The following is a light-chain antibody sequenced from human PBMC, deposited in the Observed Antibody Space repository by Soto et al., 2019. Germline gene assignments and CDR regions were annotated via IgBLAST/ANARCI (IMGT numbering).Light chain of an antibody. CDR1: QSVYSNY. CDR3: QQYCSSPLS. CDR2: GAS. Sequence: EIVLTQSPGTLSLSPGEQATLSCRASQSVYSNYLAWYQQKPGQAPRLLIYGASTRATAIPDSFSGSGSCTDFTLTINRLGPEDFAVYFCQQYCSSPLSFGPGTKVDI. J-gene: IGKJ3*01. V-gene: IGKV3-20*01.